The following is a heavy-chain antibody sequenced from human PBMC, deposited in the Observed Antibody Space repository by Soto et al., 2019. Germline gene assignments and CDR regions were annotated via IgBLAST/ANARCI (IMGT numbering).Heavy chain of an antibody. CDR1: GGSIRDNY. J-gene: IGHJ4*02. D-gene: IGHD3-22*01. Sequence: QVQLQESGPGLVKPSETLSLTCTVSGGSIRDNYWGWIRQPPGKGLEWIGYIYYTGTTKYNPSLKSRVTISVDSSKNQFSLKLDSGPAADTAVYYCARLGGYYQAFDSWGQGTLVTVSS. CDR3: ARLGGYYQAFDS. V-gene: IGHV4-59*08. CDR2: IYYTGTT.